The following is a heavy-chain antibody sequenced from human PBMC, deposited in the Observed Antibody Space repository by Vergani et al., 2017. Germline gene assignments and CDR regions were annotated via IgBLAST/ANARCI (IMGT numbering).Heavy chain of an antibody. D-gene: IGHD3-10*01. CDR2: INWNGGST. CDR1: GFTFDDYG. J-gene: IGHJ6*02. CDR3: ARDPLVWFGERYYYGMDV. V-gene: IGHV3-20*04. Sequence: EVQLVESGGGVVRPGGSLRLSCAASGFTFDDYGMSWVRQAPGKGLEWVSGINWNGGSTGYADSVKGRFTISRDNAKTSLYLQMNRLRAEDTAVYYCARDPLVWFGERYYYGMDVWGQGTTVTVSS.